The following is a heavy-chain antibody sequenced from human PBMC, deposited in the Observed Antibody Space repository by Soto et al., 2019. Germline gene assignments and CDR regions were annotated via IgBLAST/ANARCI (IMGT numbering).Heavy chain of an antibody. CDR1: GGSFSGYY. J-gene: IGHJ5*02. V-gene: IGHV4-34*01. Sequence: SETLSLTCAVYGGSFSGYYWSWIRQPPGKGLEWIGEINHSGSTNYNPSLKSRVTISVDTSKNQFSLKLSSVTAADTAVYYCARGPYCSGGSCYYHWFDPWGQGTLVTVSS. CDR3: ARGPYCSGGSCYYHWFDP. D-gene: IGHD2-15*01. CDR2: INHSGST.